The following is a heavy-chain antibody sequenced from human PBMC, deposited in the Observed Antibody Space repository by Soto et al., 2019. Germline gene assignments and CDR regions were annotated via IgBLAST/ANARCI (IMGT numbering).Heavy chain of an antibody. J-gene: IGHJ4*02. V-gene: IGHV3-30*03. Sequence: QVQLVESGGGVVQPGRSLRLSCAASGFTFSSYGMHWVRQAPGKGLEWVALISYDGSDKYYADSVKGRFTISRDNSTNTLYLQMNRLRVEDTAVYYCGAGQYFSDYWGQGTLVTVSS. CDR2: ISYDGSDK. D-gene: IGHD6-13*01. CDR3: GAGQYFSDY. CDR1: GFTFSSYG.